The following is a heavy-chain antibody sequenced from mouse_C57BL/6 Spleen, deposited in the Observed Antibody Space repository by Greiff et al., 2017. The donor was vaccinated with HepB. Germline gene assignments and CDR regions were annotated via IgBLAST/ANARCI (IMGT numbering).Heavy chain of an antibody. CDR2: IDPETGGT. CDR1: GYTFTDYE. Sequence: QVQLKQSGAELVRPGASVTLSCKASGYTFTDYEMHWVKQTPVHGLEWIGAIDPETGGTAYNQKFKGKAILTADKSSSTAYMELRSLTSEDSAVYYCTREDLLLFAYWGQGTLVTVSA. D-gene: IGHD2-1*01. CDR3: TREDLLLFAY. V-gene: IGHV1-15*01. J-gene: IGHJ3*01.